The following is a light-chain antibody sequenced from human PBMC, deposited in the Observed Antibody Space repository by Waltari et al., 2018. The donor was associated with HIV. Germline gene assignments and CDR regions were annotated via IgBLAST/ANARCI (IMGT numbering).Light chain of an antibody. CDR2: EVS. V-gene: IGLV2-23*02. J-gene: IGLJ3*02. Sequence: QSALTQPASVSGSPGQSITISCTGTSSDVGSYNLVSWYQQHPGKAPKLMIYEVSKRPSGVSNRFSGSKSCNTASLTISGLQAEGEADYYCCSYAGSSTFVFGGGTKLTVL. CDR3: CSYAGSSTFV. CDR1: SSDVGSYNL.